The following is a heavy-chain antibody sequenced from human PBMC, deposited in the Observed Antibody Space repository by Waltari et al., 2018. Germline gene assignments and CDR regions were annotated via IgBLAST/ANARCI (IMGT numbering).Heavy chain of an antibody. CDR2: IYYSGST. CDR3: ARDRAVTQNWFDP. D-gene: IGHD4-17*01. CDR1: GGSISSYY. V-gene: IGHV4-59*01. Sequence: QVQLQESGPGLVKPSETLSLTCTVSGGSISSYYWSWIRQPPGKGLEWIGYIYYSGSTNYNPSLKSRVTISVDTSKNQFSLKLSSVTAADTAVYYCARDRAVTQNWFDPWGQGTLVTVSS. J-gene: IGHJ5*02.